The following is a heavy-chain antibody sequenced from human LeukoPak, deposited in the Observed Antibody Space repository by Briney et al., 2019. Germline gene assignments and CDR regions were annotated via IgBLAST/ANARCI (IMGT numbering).Heavy chain of an antibody. CDR3: ARGLAAAGNV. CDR1: GYTFTSYG. CDR2: MNPNSGNT. D-gene: IGHD6-13*01. Sequence: GASVKVSCKASGYTFTSYGISWVRQAPGQGLEWMGWMNPNSGNTGYAQKFQGRVTMTRNTSISTAYMELSSLRSEDTAVYYCARGLAAAGNVWGQGTTVTVSS. J-gene: IGHJ6*02. V-gene: IGHV1-8*02.